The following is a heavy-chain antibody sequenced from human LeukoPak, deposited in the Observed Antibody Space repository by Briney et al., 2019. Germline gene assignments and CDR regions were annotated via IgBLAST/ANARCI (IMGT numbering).Heavy chain of an antibody. Sequence: SETLSLTCAVYGGSFSGYYWSWIRQPPGKGLEWIGEINHSGSTNYNPSLKSRVTISVDTSKNQFSLKLSSVTAADTAVYYCARGAAYSRGFGYWGQGTLVTVSS. J-gene: IGHJ4*02. V-gene: IGHV4-34*01. D-gene: IGHD6-13*01. CDR2: INHSGST. CDR1: GGSFSGYY. CDR3: ARGAAYSRGFGY.